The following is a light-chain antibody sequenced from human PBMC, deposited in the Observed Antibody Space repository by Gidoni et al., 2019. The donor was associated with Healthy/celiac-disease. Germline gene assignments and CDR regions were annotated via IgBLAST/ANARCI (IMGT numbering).Light chain of an antibody. Sequence: SYVLTQPPSVSVAPGKTARITCGGNNIGSKKVHWYQQKPGQAPVMVVYDDSDRPSGTPERFAGSNTGNTATVTMSRVEAGDEADYYCQVWDSSSDHLVVFGGGTKLTVL. V-gene: IGLV3-21*03. CDR1: NIGSKK. CDR3: QVWDSSSDHLVV. CDR2: DDS. J-gene: IGLJ2*01.